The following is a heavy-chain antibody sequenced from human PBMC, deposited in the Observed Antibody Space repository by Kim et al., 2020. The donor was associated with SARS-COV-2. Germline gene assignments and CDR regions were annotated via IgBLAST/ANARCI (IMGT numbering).Heavy chain of an antibody. J-gene: IGHJ2*01. Sequence: GGSLRLSCAASGFTFSSYGMHWVRQAPGKGLEWVAVIWYDGSNKYYADSVKGRFTISRDNSKNTLYLQMNSLRAEDTAVYYCARGPLWFGELLPGYFDLWGRGTLVTVSS. CDR3: ARGPLWFGELLPGYFDL. V-gene: IGHV3-33*01. D-gene: IGHD3-10*01. CDR1: GFTFSSYG. CDR2: IWYDGSNK.